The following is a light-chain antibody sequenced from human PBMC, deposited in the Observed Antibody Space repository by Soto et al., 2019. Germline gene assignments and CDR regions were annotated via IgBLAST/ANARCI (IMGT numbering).Light chain of an antibody. Sequence: EIVLTQSPGTLSLSPGERATLSCRASHSVRSSYLAWYQQKPGQAPRLLIYGASTRATGIADRLSGSGCGRDFSLTIIRSEHEDFVVYYCHQYCSSPPYTFGQGTKLEIK. CDR2: GAS. V-gene: IGKV3-20*01. CDR1: HSVRSSY. CDR3: HQYCSSPPYT. J-gene: IGKJ2*01.